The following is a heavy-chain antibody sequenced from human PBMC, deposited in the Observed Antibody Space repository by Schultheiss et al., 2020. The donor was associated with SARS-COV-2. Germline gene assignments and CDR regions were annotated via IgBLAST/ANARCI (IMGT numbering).Heavy chain of an antibody. CDR1: GGSFSGYY. Sequence: SETLSLTCAVYGGSFSGYYWSWIRQPPGKGLEWIGEINHSGSTNYNPSLKSRVTISVDTSKNQFSLKLSSVTAADTAVYYCARKLEPPDYYYYGMDVWGQGTTVTVSS. J-gene: IGHJ6*02. V-gene: IGHV4-34*01. CDR3: ARKLEPPDYYYYGMDV. D-gene: IGHD1-1*01. CDR2: INHSGST.